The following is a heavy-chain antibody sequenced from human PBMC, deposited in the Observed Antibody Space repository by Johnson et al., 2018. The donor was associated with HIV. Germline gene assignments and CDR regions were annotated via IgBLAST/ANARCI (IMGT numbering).Heavy chain of an antibody. V-gene: IGHV3-15*01. CDR2: IKSKTDGGTT. J-gene: IGHJ3*02. Sequence: VQLVESGGGLVKPGGSLRLSCAASGFTFSNAWMSWVRQAPGKGLAWVGRIKSKTDGGTTDYAAPVKGRFTISRDNSKNTLYLQMNSLRAEDTAVYYCATSMGATVLAFDIWGQGTMVTVSS. CDR3: ATSMGATVLAFDI. CDR1: GFTFSNAW. D-gene: IGHD1-26*01.